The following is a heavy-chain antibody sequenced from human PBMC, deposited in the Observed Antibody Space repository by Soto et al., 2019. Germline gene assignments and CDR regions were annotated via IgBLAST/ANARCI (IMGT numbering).Heavy chain of an antibody. Sequence: EVQLVESGGGLVQPGGSMRLSCAASGFAFSSYCMQWVRQAPGQGPVWVSRISSDGRNTTYADFVKGRFTISRDNAENNLHLQMTSLTDADTAVYYCIKASTVTGVGGYRWGQGTLVTVSS. J-gene: IGHJ5*02. CDR3: IKASTVTGVGGYR. V-gene: IGHV3-74*01. CDR1: GFAFSSYC. D-gene: IGHD6-19*01. CDR2: ISSDGRNT.